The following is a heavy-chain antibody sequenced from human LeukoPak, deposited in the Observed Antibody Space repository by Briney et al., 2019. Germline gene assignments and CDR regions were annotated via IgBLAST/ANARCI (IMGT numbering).Heavy chain of an antibody. Sequence: PGGSLRLSCAASGFTFNSYWMHWVRQAPGKGLVWVSRINNDGSVSSYADSVKGRFTISRDNAKNTLYLQMNSLRAEDTVIYYCTRDCGLERRGCFDYWGQGTLVTVSS. CDR3: TRDCGLERRGCFDY. D-gene: IGHD1-1*01. CDR1: GFTFNSYW. CDR2: INNDGSVS. V-gene: IGHV3-74*01. J-gene: IGHJ4*02.